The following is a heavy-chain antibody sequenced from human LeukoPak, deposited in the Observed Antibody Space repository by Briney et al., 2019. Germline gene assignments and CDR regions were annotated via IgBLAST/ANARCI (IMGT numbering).Heavy chain of an antibody. V-gene: IGHV3-21*01. CDR3: AREWDYGDYENPFDY. J-gene: IGHJ4*02. CDR1: GFTFSSYS. D-gene: IGHD4-17*01. CDR2: ISSSSSYI. Sequence: PGGSLRLSCAASGFTFSSYSMNWVRQAPGKGLEWVSSISSSSSYIYYADSVKGRFTISRDNAKNSLYLQMNSLRAEDTAVYYCAREWDYGDYENPFDYWGQGTLVTVSS.